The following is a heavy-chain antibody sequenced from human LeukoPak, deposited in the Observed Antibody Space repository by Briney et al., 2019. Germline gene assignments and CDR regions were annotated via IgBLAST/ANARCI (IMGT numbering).Heavy chain of an antibody. CDR1: GFTFCSYG. CDR2: IRYDGSNK. J-gene: IGHJ4*02. Sequence: GVSLRLSCAASGFTFCSYGMHWVRQAPGQGLVWVVFIRYDGSNKYYADSVKGRFTISRDNSKNTLYLQMNSLRAEDTAVYYCAKDAARPQNLVLRYFDWLPYFDYWGQGTLVTVSS. D-gene: IGHD3-9*01. CDR3: AKDAARPQNLVLRYFDWLPYFDY. V-gene: IGHV3-30*02.